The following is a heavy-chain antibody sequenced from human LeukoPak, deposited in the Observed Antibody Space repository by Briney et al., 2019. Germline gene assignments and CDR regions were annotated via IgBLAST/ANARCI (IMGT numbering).Heavy chain of an antibody. V-gene: IGHV4-39*07. CDR1: GGSISSSSYY. CDR3: ARGPPMDY. D-gene: IGHD2-2*01. Sequence: SETLSLTCTVCGGSISSSSYYWGWIRQPPGKGLEWIGSIYYSGSTYYNPSLKSRVTISVDTSKNQFSLKLSSVTAADTAVYYCARGPPMDYWGQGTLVTVSS. J-gene: IGHJ4*02. CDR2: IYYSGST.